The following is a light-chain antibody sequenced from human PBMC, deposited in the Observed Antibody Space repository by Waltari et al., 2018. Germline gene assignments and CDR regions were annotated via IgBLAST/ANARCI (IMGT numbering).Light chain of an antibody. Sequence: EIVLTQSPGTLSLSPGERATLSCRASQSVTSISLTWYQKKVGQAPRLLIYGTSSRATAIPDRFSGIGSGTEFTLTISRLVPEDFAVYYCQQYDGEVVTFGGGTKVEI. J-gene: IGKJ4*01. CDR2: GTS. CDR1: QSVTSIS. V-gene: IGKV3-20*01. CDR3: QQYDGEVVT.